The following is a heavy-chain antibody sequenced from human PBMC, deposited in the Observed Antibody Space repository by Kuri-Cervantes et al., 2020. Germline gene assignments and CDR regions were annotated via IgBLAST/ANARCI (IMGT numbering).Heavy chain of an antibody. V-gene: IGHV3-21*03. CDR3: ARAVAGSGYYYYYMDV. Sequence: GGSLRLSCAASGFTFNSYSMSWVRQAPGKGLEWVSSISSSSSYIYYADSVKGRFTISRDNAKNSLYLQMNSLRAEDTAVYYCARAVAGSGYYYYYMDVWGKGTTVTVSS. CDR1: GFTFNSYS. CDR2: ISSSSSYI. J-gene: IGHJ6*03. D-gene: IGHD6-19*01.